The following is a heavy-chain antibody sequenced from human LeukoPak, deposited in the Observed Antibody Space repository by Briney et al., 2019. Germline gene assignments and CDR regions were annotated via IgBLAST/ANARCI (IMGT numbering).Heavy chain of an antibody. D-gene: IGHD2-15*01. CDR2: ISGCGGST. V-gene: IGHV3-23*01. CDR3: AKNGDRGAFCSGGTCYPYYYYYMDV. J-gene: IGHJ6*03. Sequence: GGSLRLSCAASGFTFSSYGMSWVRQAPGKGLEWVSAISGCGGSTYYADSVKGRFTISRDNSKNTLFLQMNSLRAEDTAVYYCAKNGDRGAFCSGGTCYPYYYYYMDVWGKGTTVIISS. CDR1: GFTFSSYG.